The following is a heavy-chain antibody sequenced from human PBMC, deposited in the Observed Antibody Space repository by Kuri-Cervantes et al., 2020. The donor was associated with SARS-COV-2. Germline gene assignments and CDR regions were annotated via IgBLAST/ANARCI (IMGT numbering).Heavy chain of an antibody. CDR2: IYHSGST. CDR3: ARAYSSSSLYYDD. D-gene: IGHD6-6*01. J-gene: IGHJ4*02. CDR1: GGSISSSNL. V-gene: IGHV4-4*02. Sequence: AETLTLTCAVSGGSISSSNLWWLVRQPPGKGLEWIGYIYHSGSTNYNPSLKSRVTISVDTSKNQFSLKLSFVTAADTAVYYCARAYSSSSLYYDDWGQGTLVTVSS.